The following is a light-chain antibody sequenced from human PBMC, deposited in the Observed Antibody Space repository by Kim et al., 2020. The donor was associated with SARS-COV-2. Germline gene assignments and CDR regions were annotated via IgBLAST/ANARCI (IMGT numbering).Light chain of an antibody. CDR1: SGIHVDIYN. J-gene: IGLJ3*02. Sequence: FPCTLPSGIHVDIYNIFWYQQKPGSLPRYLLRYKSDSNKEQGSGVPSRFSGSKDASTNAGLLLISGLQSEDEADYYCAIWYSNTWVFGGGTQLTVL. V-gene: IGLV5-39*01. CDR2: YKSDSNK. CDR3: AIWYSNTWV.